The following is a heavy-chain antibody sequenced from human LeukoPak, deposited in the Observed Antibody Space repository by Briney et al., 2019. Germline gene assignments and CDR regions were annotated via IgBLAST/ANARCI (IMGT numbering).Heavy chain of an antibody. D-gene: IGHD2-2*01. Sequence: PSETLSLTCAVYGGSFSGYYWSWIRQPPGKGLEWIGEINHSGSTNYNPSLKSRVTISVDTSKNQFSLKLSSVTAADTAVYCCARGRNKRTSWYFDYWGQGTLVTVSS. V-gene: IGHV4-34*01. CDR2: INHSGST. CDR3: ARGRNKRTSWYFDY. CDR1: GGSFSGYY. J-gene: IGHJ4*02.